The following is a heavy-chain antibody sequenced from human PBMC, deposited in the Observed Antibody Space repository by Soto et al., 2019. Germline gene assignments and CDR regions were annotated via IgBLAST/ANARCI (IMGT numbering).Heavy chain of an antibody. CDR3: AREHYGNSAWFDP. J-gene: IGHJ5*02. D-gene: IGHD3-10*01. V-gene: IGHV1-69*04. Sequence: ASVKVSCKASGGTFSTYTITWVRQAPGQGLEWMGRIIPIIGIINYAQKFQGRVTMTRNTSISTAYMELSSLRSEDTAVYYCAREHYGNSAWFDPWGQGTLVTVSS. CDR1: GGTFSTYT. CDR2: IIPIIGII.